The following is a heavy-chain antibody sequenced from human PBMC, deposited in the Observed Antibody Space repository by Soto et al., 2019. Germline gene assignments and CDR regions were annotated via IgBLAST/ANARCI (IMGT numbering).Heavy chain of an antibody. V-gene: IGHV3-15*01. D-gene: IGHD2-2*01. CDR2: IKSKTDDGTT. CDR1: GFTFSNAW. CDR3: TTDSSSWAYYYYYGMDV. J-gene: IGHJ6*02. Sequence: RLSCTVSGFTFSNAWMTWFRQAPRKGLEWVGRIKSKTDDGTTDYAAPVKGRFTISRDDSRNTLYLQMNRLKIEDTAVYYCTTDSSSWAYYYYYGMDVWGQGTTVTVSS.